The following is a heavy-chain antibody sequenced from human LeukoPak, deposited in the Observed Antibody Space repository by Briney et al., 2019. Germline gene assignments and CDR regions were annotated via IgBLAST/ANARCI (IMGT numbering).Heavy chain of an antibody. CDR2: ISYDGSDK. V-gene: IGHV3-30*18. D-gene: IGHD3-22*01. CDR1: GFTFINYA. Sequence: GGSLRLSCAASGFTFINYAMHWARQAPGKGLEWVAVISYDGSDKYYVDSAKGRFTISRDNSKNTLYLQMNSLRAEDTAVYFCAKDLGLAYYESYFDIWGQGTMVTVSS. J-gene: IGHJ3*02. CDR3: AKDLGLAYYESYFDI.